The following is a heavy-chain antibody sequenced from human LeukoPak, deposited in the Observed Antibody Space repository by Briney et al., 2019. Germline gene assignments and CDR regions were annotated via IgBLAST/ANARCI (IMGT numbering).Heavy chain of an antibody. CDR2: ISSSGSTI. V-gene: IGHV3-48*03. Sequence: GGSLRLSCAASGFTFSSYEMNWVRQAPGEGLEWVSYISSSGSTIYYADSVKGRFTISRDNAKNSLYLQMNSLRAEDTAVYYCARSSVRFLEWLPAHFDYWGQGTLVTVPP. D-gene: IGHD3-3*01. CDR3: ARSSVRFLEWLPAHFDY. J-gene: IGHJ4*02. CDR1: GFTFSSYE.